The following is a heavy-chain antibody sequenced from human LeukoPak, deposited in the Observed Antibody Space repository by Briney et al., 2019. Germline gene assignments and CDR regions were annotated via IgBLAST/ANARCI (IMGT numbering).Heavy chain of an antibody. CDR3: ARGLGFYDSSGYYPFDY. V-gene: IGHV3-30-3*01. CDR2: ISYDGSNK. D-gene: IGHD3-22*01. Sequence: GGSLRLSCAASGFTFSNYAMHWVRQAPGKGLEWVAVISYDGSNKYYAGSVKGRFTISRDNSKNTLYLQMNSLRAEDTAVYYCARGLGFYDSSGYYPFDYWGQGTLVTVSS. CDR1: GFTFSNYA. J-gene: IGHJ4*02.